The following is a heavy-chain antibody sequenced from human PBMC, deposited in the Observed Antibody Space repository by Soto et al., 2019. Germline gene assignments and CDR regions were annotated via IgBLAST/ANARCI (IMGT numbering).Heavy chain of an antibody. CDR1: GFTLSSYA. CDR2: ISGSGGST. J-gene: IGHJ4*02. CDR3: AKDAGITMIVSHPFDY. D-gene: IGHD3-22*01. Sequence: GGSLRLSCAASGFTLSSYAMSWVRQAPGKGLEWVSAISGSGGSTYYADSVKGRFTISRDNSKNTLYLQMNSLRAEDTAVYYCAKDAGITMIVSHPFDYWGQGTLVTVSS. V-gene: IGHV3-23*01.